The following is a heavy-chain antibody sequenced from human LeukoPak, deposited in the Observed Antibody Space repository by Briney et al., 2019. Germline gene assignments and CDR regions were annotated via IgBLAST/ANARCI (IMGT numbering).Heavy chain of an antibody. CDR2: INSDGSST. J-gene: IGHJ4*02. V-gene: IGHV3-74*01. CDR1: GFTFSSYW. Sequence: GGALRLSCAASGFTFSSYWMHWVRQAPGKGLVWVSRINSDGSSTSYADSVKGRFTISRDNAKNTLYLQMNSLRAEDTAVYYCASDHYYDEGHDYWGQGTLVTVSS. D-gene: IGHD3-22*01. CDR3: ASDHYYDEGHDY.